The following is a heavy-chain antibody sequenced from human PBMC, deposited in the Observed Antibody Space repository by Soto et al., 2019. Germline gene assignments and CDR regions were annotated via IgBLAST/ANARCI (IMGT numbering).Heavy chain of an antibody. J-gene: IGHJ4*02. CDR3: ARVKAPRGKFASGWHVDQ. Sequence: WETLSLTCSVSGDSIPSGYYYWNCIRHSPWPGLVFVVDINHRGSAAYNPSLKSRVTISADTSKNRFSLHLRSVTAAYTAVYYCARVKAPRGKFASGWHVDQWAKGTLVTTS. D-gene: IGHD6-19*01. CDR1: GDSIPSGYYY. V-gene: IGHV4-39*07. CDR2: INHRGSA.